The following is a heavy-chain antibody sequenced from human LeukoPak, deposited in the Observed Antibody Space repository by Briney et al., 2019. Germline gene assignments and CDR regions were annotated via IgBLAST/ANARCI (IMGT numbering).Heavy chain of an antibody. CDR3: ATNSSGSALDY. V-gene: IGHV4-61*05. Sequence: PSETLSLTCTVSGASTDRRVSTNSYYWSWIRQFPGKGLEWIGNIYNIGSVTYKPSLRSRVTMSIDMSKRQLSLRLTSVTAADTAVYFCATNSSGSALDYWGQGILVTVSS. CDR1: GASTDRRVSTNSYY. J-gene: IGHJ4*02. D-gene: IGHD3-22*01. CDR2: IYNIGSV.